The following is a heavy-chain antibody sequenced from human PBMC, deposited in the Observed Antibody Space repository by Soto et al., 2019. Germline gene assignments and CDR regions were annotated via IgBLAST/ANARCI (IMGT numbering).Heavy chain of an antibody. CDR2: IIPILGTA. D-gene: IGHD2-2*01. Sequence: QVQLVQSGAEVKKPGSSVKVSCKASGGTFSSYAISWVRQAPGQGLEWMGGIIPILGTANYAQKFQGRVTITADESTSTAYMELSSLRSEDTAVYYCARIPIPDIVLVPAAQGHGMDVWGQGTTVTVSS. V-gene: IGHV1-69*12. CDR3: ARIPIPDIVLVPAAQGHGMDV. CDR1: GGTFSSYA. J-gene: IGHJ6*02.